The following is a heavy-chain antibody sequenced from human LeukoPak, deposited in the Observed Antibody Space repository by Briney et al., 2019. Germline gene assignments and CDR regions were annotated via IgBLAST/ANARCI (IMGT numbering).Heavy chain of an antibody. CDR1: GFTFSSYA. CDR3: ARKYSGFDY. CDR2: IYGNGATT. Sequence: GGSLRLSCAVSGFTFSSYATNWVRQAPGKGLEWVSIIYGNGATTDYADSVKGRFTISRDDSKNTLYLQMNSLRAEDTAVYYCARKYSGFDYWGQGTLVTVSS. J-gene: IGHJ4*02. D-gene: IGHD5-12*01. V-gene: IGHV3-23*01.